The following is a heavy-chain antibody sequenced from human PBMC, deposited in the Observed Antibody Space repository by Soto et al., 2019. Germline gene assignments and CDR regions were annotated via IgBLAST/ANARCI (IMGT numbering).Heavy chain of an antibody. V-gene: IGHV1-69*01. J-gene: IGHJ6*02. CDR3: ARAIHGYNYRVDF. D-gene: IGHD5-12*01. CDR2: ITPVFETP. Sequence: QVQLVQSGAEVKKPGSSVKVACKASGGTFTSDAISWVRQAPGQGLEWMGGITPVFETPNYAQKFQGRVTITADESTGTAYMELSSLRSEATAVYYCARAIHGYNYRVDFWGQGTTVTVSS. CDR1: GGTFTSDA.